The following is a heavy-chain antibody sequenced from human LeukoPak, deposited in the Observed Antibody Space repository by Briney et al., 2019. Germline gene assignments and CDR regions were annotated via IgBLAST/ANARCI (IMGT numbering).Heavy chain of an antibody. CDR2: ISGSGDST. CDR3: AKSRESYWVPEFDY. CDR1: GFTFSNYA. V-gene: IGHV3-23*01. J-gene: IGHJ4*02. Sequence: GGSLRLSCAASGFTFSNYAMNWVRQAPGKGLEWVSDISGSGDSTSYADSVRGRFTISRDNSKNTLYLQMNSLRADDTAVYFCAKSRESYWVPEFDYWGQGTLVTVSS. D-gene: IGHD1-26*01.